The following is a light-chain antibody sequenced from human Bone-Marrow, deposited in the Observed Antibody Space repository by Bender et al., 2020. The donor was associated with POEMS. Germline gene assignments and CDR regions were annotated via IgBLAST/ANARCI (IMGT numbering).Light chain of an antibody. J-gene: IGLJ2*01. V-gene: IGLV2-23*02. Sequence: QSALTQPASVSGSPGQSITISCTGSSRDVGSYGLVSWYQHHPGKAPKLMIYDVSKRPSGVSNRFSGSKSGNTASLTISGLQAGDEADYYCSSYAGSTSVIFGGGTKVTVL. CDR2: DVS. CDR3: SSYAGSTSVI. CDR1: SRDVGSYGL.